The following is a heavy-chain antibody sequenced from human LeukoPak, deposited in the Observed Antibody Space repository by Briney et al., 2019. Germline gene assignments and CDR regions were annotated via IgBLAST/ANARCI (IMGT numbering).Heavy chain of an antibody. CDR3: ARLFDDYGDQRGLDY. J-gene: IGHJ4*02. Sequence: SETLSLTCTVSGGSISSSTYYWGWIRQPPGKGLEWIGSMYYSGNIYYNPSLKSRVTISVDTSKNQFSLKVSSVTAADTAVYFCARLFDDYGDQRGLDYWDQGILVTVSS. V-gene: IGHV4-39*07. D-gene: IGHD4-17*01. CDR1: GGSISSSTYY. CDR2: MYYSGNI.